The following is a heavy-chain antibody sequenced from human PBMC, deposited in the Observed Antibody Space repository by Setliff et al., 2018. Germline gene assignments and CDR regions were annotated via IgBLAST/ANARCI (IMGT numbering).Heavy chain of an antibody. CDR2: INAGNGNT. Sequence: ASVKVSCKASGYTFTNYAIHWVRQAPGQRLEWMGWINAGNGNTKYSQKFQGRVTITRDTSASTAYMELSSLRSEDTAVYYCARDWRDYGAMGYWGQGTLVTVSS. CDR1: GYTFTNYA. CDR3: ARDWRDYGAMGY. V-gene: IGHV1-3*01. J-gene: IGHJ4*02. D-gene: IGHD4-17*01.